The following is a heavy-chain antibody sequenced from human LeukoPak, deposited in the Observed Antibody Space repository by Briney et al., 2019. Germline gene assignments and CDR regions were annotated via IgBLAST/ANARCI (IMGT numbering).Heavy chain of an antibody. CDR2: IYYSGST. CDR3: ARRGGVGYCGGDSYFDY. Sequence: PSETLSLTCTVSGGSISSYYWSWIRQPAVKGLEWIGYIYYSGSTNYNPSIKSRVTISVDTSKNQFSLKLSSVTAADTAVYYCARRGGVGYCGGDSYFDYWGQGTLVTVSS. CDR1: GGSISSYY. D-gene: IGHD2-21*02. V-gene: IGHV4-59*08. J-gene: IGHJ4*02.